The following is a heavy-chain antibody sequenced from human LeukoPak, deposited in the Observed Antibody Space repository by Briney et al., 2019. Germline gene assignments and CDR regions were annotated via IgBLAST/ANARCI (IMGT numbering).Heavy chain of an antibody. CDR3: ASLQYSSSLVDDY. D-gene: IGHD6-19*01. Sequence: GGSLRLSCAASGFTFSSYWMSWVRQAPGKGLEWVANMKYDGSEKYYVDSVKGRFTISRDNAKNSLYLQMNSLRAEDTAVYYCASLQYSSSLVDDYWGQGTLVTVSS. CDR2: MKYDGSEK. V-gene: IGHV3-7*03. J-gene: IGHJ4*02. CDR1: GFTFSSYW.